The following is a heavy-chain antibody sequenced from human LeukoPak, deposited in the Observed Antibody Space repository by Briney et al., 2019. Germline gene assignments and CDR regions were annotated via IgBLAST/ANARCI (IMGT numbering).Heavy chain of an antibody. J-gene: IGHJ5*02. D-gene: IGHD3-3*01. V-gene: IGHV4-34*01. Sequence: SETLSFTCAVYGGSFSGYYWSWIRQPPGKGLEWIGEINHSGSTNYNPSLKSRVTISVDTSKNQFSLKLSSATAADTAVYYCASRYVSSEVVIIPTAKNNWFDPWGQGTLVTVSS. CDR3: ASRYVSSEVVIIPTAKNNWFDP. CDR1: GGSFSGYY. CDR2: INHSGST.